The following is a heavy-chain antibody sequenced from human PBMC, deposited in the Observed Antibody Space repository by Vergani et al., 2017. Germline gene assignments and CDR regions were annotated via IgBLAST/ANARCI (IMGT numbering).Heavy chain of an antibody. Sequence: EVQLVESGGGLVPPGRSLRLSCAASGFSFGDYAMTWVRQAPGKGLEWVSGISWNSGSIGYADSVKGRFTISRDNAKNSLYLQMNSLRAEDTALYYCAKARLLNRALDYWGQGTLVTVSS. CDR2: ISWNSGSI. J-gene: IGHJ4*02. CDR1: GFSFGDYA. CDR3: AKARLLNRALDY. D-gene: IGHD2-21*02. V-gene: IGHV3-9*01.